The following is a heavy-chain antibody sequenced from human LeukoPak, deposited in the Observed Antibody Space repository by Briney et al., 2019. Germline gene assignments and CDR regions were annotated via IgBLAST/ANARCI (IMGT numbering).Heavy chain of an antibody. CDR2: IKSKTDGGTT. V-gene: IGHV3-15*01. CDR1: GFTFSNAW. J-gene: IGHJ4*02. Sequence: PGGSLRLSXAASGFTFSNAWMSWVRQAPGKGLEWVGRIKSKTDGGTTDYAAPVKGRFTISRDGSKNTLYLQMNSLKTEDTAVYYCTTEGGDYDILTGYFEYFDYWGQGTLVTVSS. CDR3: TTEGGDYDILTGYFEYFDY. D-gene: IGHD3-9*01.